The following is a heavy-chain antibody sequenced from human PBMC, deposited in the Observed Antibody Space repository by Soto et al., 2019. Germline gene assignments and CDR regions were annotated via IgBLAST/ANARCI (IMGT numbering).Heavy chain of an antibody. Sequence: SETLSLTCSVSGGSVIISTYCWTWIRKAPGQGLEWIGYIRETADTNYNPSLKSRVTISIDTSKNQFSLKLSSVTAADTAVYYCARSLWFGELGNWFDPWGQGTLVTVSS. D-gene: IGHD3-10*01. CDR2: IRETADT. CDR1: GGSVIISTYC. CDR3: ARSLWFGELGNWFDP. V-gene: IGHV4-61*01. J-gene: IGHJ5*02.